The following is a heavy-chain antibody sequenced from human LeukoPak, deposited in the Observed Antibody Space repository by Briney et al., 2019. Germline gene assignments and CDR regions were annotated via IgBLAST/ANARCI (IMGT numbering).Heavy chain of an antibody. J-gene: IGHJ4*02. V-gene: IGHV1-2*02. CDR2: INPKSGGT. CDR1: GYTFTGYY. Sequence: ASVKVSCKASGYTFTGYYMHWVRQAPGQGLEWMGWINPKSGGTTYEQKFQGRVTMTRDTSITTAYMELSRLKSDDTAVYYCATVRDIVVGGGPYYFDYWGQGTLVTVSS. CDR3: ATVRDIVVGGGPYYFDY. D-gene: IGHD2-15*01.